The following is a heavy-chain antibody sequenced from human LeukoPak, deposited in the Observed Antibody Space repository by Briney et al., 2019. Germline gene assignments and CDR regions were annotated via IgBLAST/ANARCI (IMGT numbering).Heavy chain of an antibody. J-gene: IGHJ5*02. V-gene: IGHV3-21*01. D-gene: IGHD1-7*01. Sequence: AGGSLRLSCAASGSTFSSYSMNWVRQAPGKGLEWVSSISSSSSYIYYADSVKGRFTISRDNAKNSLYLQMNSLRAEDTAVYYCARGTGTILYPWGQGTLVTVSS. CDR2: ISSSSSYI. CDR1: GSTFSSYS. CDR3: ARGTGTILYP.